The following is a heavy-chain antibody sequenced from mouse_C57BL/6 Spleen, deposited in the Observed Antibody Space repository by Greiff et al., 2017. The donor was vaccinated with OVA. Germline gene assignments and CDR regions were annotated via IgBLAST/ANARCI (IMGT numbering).Heavy chain of an antibody. D-gene: IGHD2-5*01. CDR1: GYTFTSYW. V-gene: IGHV1-61*01. CDR3: ARRVYSNWYFDV. CDR2: IYPSDSET. J-gene: IGHJ1*03. Sequence: QVQLQQPGAELVRPGSSVKLSCKGSGYTFTSYWMDWVKQRPGQGLEWIGNIYPSDSETHYNQKFKDKATLTVDKSSSTAYMQLSSLTSEDSAVYYCARRVYSNWYFDVWGTGTTVTVSS.